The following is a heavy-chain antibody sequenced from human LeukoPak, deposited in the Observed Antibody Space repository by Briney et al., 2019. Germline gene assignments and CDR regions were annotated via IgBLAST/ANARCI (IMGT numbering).Heavy chain of an antibody. CDR3: AKRDF. J-gene: IGHJ4*02. CDR1: GFTFSSFA. CDR2: ISGSGGTT. V-gene: IGHV3-23*01. Sequence: GGSLRLFCAASGFTFSSFAMNWVRQAPGKGLEWVSSISGSGGTTYCAGSVKGRFTISRDNSKNTLFLQMNSLRADDTAIYYCAKRDFWGQGTLVTVSS.